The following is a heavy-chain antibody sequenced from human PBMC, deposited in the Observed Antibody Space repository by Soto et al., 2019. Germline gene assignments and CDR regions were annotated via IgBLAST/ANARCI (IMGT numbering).Heavy chain of an antibody. D-gene: IGHD4-17*01. CDR1: GYTFTSYG. CDR3: XRDYGDYFLFTLHY. V-gene: IGHV1-18*01. J-gene: IGHJ4*02. Sequence: QVQLVQSGAEVKKPGASVKVSCKASGYTFTSYGISWVRQAPGHGLEWMGWISASNGNTNYAQKLQGRVTMTTHTXXXXXXXELXXXXXXDTXXYXCXRDYGDYFLFTLHYWGQGTLVTVSS. CDR2: ISASNGNT.